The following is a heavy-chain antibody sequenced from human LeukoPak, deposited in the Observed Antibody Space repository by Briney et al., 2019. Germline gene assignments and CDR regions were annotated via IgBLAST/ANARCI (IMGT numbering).Heavy chain of an antibody. CDR2: INSNGESI. V-gene: IGHV3-66*02. CDR1: GFTFSNAW. J-gene: IGHJ4*02. CDR3: AKSRHILTGYSYFDY. Sequence: GGSLRLSCAASGFTFSNAWMSWVRQAPGKGLEWVSVINSNGESIFYADSVKGRFTISRDNSKNTLYLQMNSLRAEDTAVYYCAKSRHILTGYSYFDYWGQGTLVTVSS. D-gene: IGHD3-9*01.